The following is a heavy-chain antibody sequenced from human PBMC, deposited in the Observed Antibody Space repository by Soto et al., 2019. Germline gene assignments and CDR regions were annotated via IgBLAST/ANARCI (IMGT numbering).Heavy chain of an antibody. V-gene: IGHV4-34*01. D-gene: IGHD6-13*01. CDR1: GGSFSGYY. CDR2: INHSGST. Sequence: SETLSLTCAVYGGSFSGYYWSWIRQPPGKGLEWIGEINHSGSTNYNPSLKSRVTISVDTSKNQLSLKLSSVTAADTAVYYCARGGRKQLVRYNVYFQHWGQGTLVTVSS. J-gene: IGHJ1*01. CDR3: ARGGRKQLVRYNVYFQH.